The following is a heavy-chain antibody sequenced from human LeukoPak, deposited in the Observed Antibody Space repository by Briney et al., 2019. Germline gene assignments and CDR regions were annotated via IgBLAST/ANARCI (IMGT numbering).Heavy chain of an antibody. D-gene: IGHD2-21*02. CDR1: GYTFTGYY. Sequence: ASVKVSCKASGYTFTGYYMHWVRQAPGQGLEWMGRINPNSGGTNYAQKSQGRVTMTRDTSISTAYMELSRLRSDDTAVYYCASWGYCGGDCYSFDYWGQGTLVTVSS. J-gene: IGHJ4*02. V-gene: IGHV1-2*06. CDR3: ASWGYCGGDCYSFDY. CDR2: INPNSGGT.